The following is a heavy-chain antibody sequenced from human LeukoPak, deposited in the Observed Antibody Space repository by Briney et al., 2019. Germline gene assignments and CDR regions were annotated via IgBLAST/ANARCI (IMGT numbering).Heavy chain of an antibody. V-gene: IGHV4-4*09. D-gene: IGHD3-3*01. J-gene: IGHJ4*02. CDR1: GGSISSYY. CDR2: IYTSGST. CDR3: ARQSDFWSGSGIFDY. Sequence: SETLSLTCTVSGGSISSYYWSWIRQPPGEGLEWIGYIYTSGSTNYNPSLKSRVTISVDTSKNQFPLKLSSVTAEDTAVYYCARQSDFWSGSGIFDYWGQGTLVTVSS.